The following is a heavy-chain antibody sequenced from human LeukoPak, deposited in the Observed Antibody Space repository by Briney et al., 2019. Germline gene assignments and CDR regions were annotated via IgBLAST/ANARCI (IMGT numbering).Heavy chain of an antibody. CDR3: ARDFEITWAQYYFDY. CDR1: GFTFSSYW. J-gene: IGHJ4*02. V-gene: IGHV3-30*03. CDR2: ISFDGSHK. D-gene: IGHD1-14*01. Sequence: PGGSLRLSCAASGFTFSSYWMHWVRQAPGKGLEWVAVISFDGSHKYYADSVTGRSTISRDSSKNTLYLQMDSLRTDDTAMYYCARDFEITWAQYYFDYWGQGTLVTVSS.